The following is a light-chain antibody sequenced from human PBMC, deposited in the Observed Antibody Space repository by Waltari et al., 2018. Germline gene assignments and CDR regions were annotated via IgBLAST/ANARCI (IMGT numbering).Light chain of an antibody. J-gene: IGLJ3*02. CDR3: EAWDDSLSSWV. V-gene: IGLV1-44*01. CDR1: SSNIGSNT. CDR2: SNN. Sequence: QSVLTQPPSVSGTPGQRVTISCSGSSSNIGSNTVNWYQQVPGTAPQLLLYSNNQRPSVVPDRFSGSKSGTSASLAISGLQSEDEAHYYCEAWDDSLSSWVFGGGTKLTVL.